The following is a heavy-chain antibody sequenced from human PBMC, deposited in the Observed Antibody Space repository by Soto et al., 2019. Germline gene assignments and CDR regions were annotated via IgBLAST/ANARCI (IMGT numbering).Heavy chain of an antibody. CDR2: IYWDDDK. CDR1: GFSLSTSGVG. D-gene: IGHD5-12*01. J-gene: IGHJ2*01. CDR3: AHRRGLLATGQGWYFDI. V-gene: IGHV2-5*02. Sequence: QITLKESGPTLVKPTQTLTLTCTFSGFSLSTSGVGVAWIRQPPGKALEWLALIYWDDDKRYSPSLKSRITITKDTSKNQVVLKMTHMDPVDTATYYCAHRRGLLATGQGWYFDIWGRGTLVTVSS.